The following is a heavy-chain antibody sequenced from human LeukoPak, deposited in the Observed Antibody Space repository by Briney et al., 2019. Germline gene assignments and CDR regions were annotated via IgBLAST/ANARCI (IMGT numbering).Heavy chain of an antibody. CDR2: ISWNSDSV. CDR1: GFTFDDYG. CDR3: ARGGTGSENDY. Sequence: GGSLRLSCAASGFTFDDYGMHWVRQAPGKGLEWVSGISWNSDSVGYADSVKGRFTISRDNAENSLYLQMNSLRAEDTAFYYCARGGTGSENDYWGQGILVTVSS. V-gene: IGHV3-9*01. J-gene: IGHJ4*02. D-gene: IGHD3-9*01.